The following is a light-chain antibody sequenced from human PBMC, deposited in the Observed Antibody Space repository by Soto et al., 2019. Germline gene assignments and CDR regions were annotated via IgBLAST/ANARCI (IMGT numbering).Light chain of an antibody. V-gene: IGLV2-8*01. CDR3: NSFAGGAHVV. CDR1: SSDIGAYNY. Sequence: QSALAQPPSASGSPGQSVTISCTGTSSDIGAYNYVSWYQQYPGKAPKLIIYDVNQRPSGVPDRFSGSKSVNTASLTVSGLQAEDEAVYYCNSFAGGAHVVFGGGTKLTVL. J-gene: IGLJ2*01. CDR2: DVN.